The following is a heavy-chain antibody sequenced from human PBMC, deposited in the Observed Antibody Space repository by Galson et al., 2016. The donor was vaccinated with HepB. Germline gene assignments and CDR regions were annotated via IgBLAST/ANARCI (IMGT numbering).Heavy chain of an antibody. V-gene: IGHV3-33*01. CDR1: GFTFGRHG. CDR3: ARDRGVYVYYSYGMDV. J-gene: IGHJ6*02. Sequence: SLRLSCAASGFTFGRHGMHWVRQAPGKGPEWVAVIWYDGSNKYYADSVKGRFTISRDNSENTVHLLMNSLRADDTAVYYCARDRGVYVYYSYGMDVWGQGTTVAVSS. CDR2: IWYDGSNK. D-gene: IGHD2-8*01.